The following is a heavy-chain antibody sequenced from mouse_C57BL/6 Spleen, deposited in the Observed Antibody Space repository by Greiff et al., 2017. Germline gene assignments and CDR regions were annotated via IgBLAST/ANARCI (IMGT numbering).Heavy chain of an antibody. J-gene: IGHJ4*01. CDR3: ASITTVFDYAMDY. CDR1: GYTFTSYW. D-gene: IGHD1-1*01. CDR2: IYPGSGST. Sequence: QVQLKQPGAELVKPGASVKMSCKASGYTFTSYWITWVKQRPGQGLEWIGDIYPGSGSTNYNEKFKSKATLTVDTSSSTAYMQLSSLTSEDSAVYYCASITTVFDYAMDYWGQGTSVTVSS. V-gene: IGHV1-55*01.